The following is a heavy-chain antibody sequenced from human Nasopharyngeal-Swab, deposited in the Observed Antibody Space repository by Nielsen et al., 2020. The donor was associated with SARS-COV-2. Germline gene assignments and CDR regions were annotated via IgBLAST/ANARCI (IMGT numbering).Heavy chain of an antibody. CDR3: ARVDETRLIGY. CDR2: INSDGSST. J-gene: IGHJ4*02. V-gene: IGHV3-74*01. D-gene: IGHD3-16*01. CDR1: GFTFSSYG. Sequence: GGSLRLSCAASGFTFSSYGMHWVRQAPGKGLVWVSRINSDGSSTSYADSVKGRFTISRDNAKNTLYLQMNSLRAEDTAVYYCARVDETRLIGYWGQGTLVTVSS.